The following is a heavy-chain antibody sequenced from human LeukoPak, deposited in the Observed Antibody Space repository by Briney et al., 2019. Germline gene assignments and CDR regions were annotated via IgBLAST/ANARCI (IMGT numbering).Heavy chain of an antibody. V-gene: IGHV4-34*01. CDR3: ARRGYYYYYYYMDV. Sequence: GSLRLSCAASGFTFTSYSMNWIRQPPGKGLEWIGEINHSGSTNYNPSLKSRVTISVDTSKNQFSLKLSSVTAADTAVYYCARRGYYYYYYYMDVWGKGTTVTISS. D-gene: IGHD3-10*01. J-gene: IGHJ6*03. CDR2: INHSGST. CDR1: GFTFTSYS.